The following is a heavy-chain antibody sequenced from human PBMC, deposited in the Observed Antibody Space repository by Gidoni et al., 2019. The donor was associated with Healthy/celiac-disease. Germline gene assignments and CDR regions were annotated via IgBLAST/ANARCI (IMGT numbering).Heavy chain of an antibody. CDR2: ISGSGGST. V-gene: IGHV3-23*01. J-gene: IGHJ4*02. CDR1: GFTFSTYA. CDR3: AKDPARGLIIPHY. Sequence: DVQLLESGGGLVQPGGSLRLSCAASGFTFSTYAMSWVLQAPGKGLEWVSGISGSGGSTYYADSVKGRFTISRDNSKNTLYMQMHSLRADDTAVYYCAKDPARGLIIPHYWGQGTLVTVSS. D-gene: IGHD3-10*01.